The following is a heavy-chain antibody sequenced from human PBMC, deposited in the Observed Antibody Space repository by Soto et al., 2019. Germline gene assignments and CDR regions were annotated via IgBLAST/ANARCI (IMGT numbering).Heavy chain of an antibody. J-gene: IGHJ4*02. CDR2: ISSSSSDI. CDR1: GFTFSSYS. CDR3: ARVLGGSYYYFDY. D-gene: IGHD1-26*01. Sequence: ESVGGLVKPGGSLRLSCAASGFTFSSYSMNWVRQAPGKGLEWVSSISSSSSDIYYADSVKGRFTISRDNAKNSLFLQMNSLRAEDTAVYYCARVLGGSYYYFDYWGQGTLVTVSS. V-gene: IGHV3-21*01.